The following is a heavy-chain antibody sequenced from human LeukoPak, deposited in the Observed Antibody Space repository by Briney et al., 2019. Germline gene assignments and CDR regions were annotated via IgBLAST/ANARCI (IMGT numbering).Heavy chain of an antibody. Sequence: SETLSLTCTVSGGSISRYYWSWIRQPPGEGLEWIWYIYYSGSTNYDPSLKSRVTISVDKSKNQVSLKLSSVNAADTAVYYCATHGAHYDILTGYPQPIDAFDIWGQGTMVTVSS. CDR1: GGSISRYY. CDR3: ATHGAHYDILTGYPQPIDAFDI. J-gene: IGHJ3*02. V-gene: IGHV4-59*08. CDR2: IYYSGST. D-gene: IGHD3-9*01.